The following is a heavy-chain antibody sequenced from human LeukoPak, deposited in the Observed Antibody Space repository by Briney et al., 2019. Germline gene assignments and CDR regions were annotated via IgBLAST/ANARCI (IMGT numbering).Heavy chain of an antibody. V-gene: IGHV3-64D*06. CDR1: GFTFSSYA. CDR2: ISSNGGST. J-gene: IGHJ3*02. D-gene: IGHD2-15*01. Sequence: PGGSLRLSCSASGFTFSSYAMHWVRQAPGKGPEYVSAISSNGGSTYYADSVKGRFTISRDNSKNTLYLQMSSLRAEDTAVYYCVSGYCSGGSCYLGAFDIWGQGTMVTVSS. CDR3: VSGYCSGGSCYLGAFDI.